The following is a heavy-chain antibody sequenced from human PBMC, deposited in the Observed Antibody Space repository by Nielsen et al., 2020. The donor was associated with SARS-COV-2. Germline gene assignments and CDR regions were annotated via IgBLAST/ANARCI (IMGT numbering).Heavy chain of an antibody. V-gene: IGHV4-31*03. CDR3: ARDPDDCGGNFYGMDV. CDR1: GGSISSGGYY. Sequence: SETLSLTCTVSGGSISSGGYYWSWIRQHPGKGLEWIGYIYYSGSTYYNPSLKSRVTISVDTSKNQFSLKLSSVTAADTAVYYCARDPDDCGGNFYGMDVWGQGTTVTVSS. D-gene: IGHD4-23*01. CDR2: IYYSGST. J-gene: IGHJ6*02.